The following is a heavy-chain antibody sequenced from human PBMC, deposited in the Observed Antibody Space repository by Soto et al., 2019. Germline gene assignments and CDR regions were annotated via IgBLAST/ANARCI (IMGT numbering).Heavy chain of an antibody. Sequence: QVQLVQSGAEVKKPGSSVKVSCKASGGTFSSYTISWVRQAPGQGLEWMGRIIPILGIANYAQKFQGRVTITADKSTSTAYMELSSLRSEDTAVYYCARDKGRDYGSGAGDAFDIWGQGTMVTVSS. CDR1: GGTFSSYT. J-gene: IGHJ3*02. CDR3: ARDKGRDYGSGAGDAFDI. D-gene: IGHD3-10*01. V-gene: IGHV1-69*08. CDR2: IIPILGIA.